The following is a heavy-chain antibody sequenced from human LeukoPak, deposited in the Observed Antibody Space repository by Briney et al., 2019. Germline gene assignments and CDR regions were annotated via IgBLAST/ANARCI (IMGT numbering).Heavy chain of an antibody. J-gene: IGHJ4*02. CDR1: GFTFSADS. CDR3: ARDRPGKYYFDS. V-gene: IGHV3-48*02. Sequence: HLGGSLRLSCAASGFTFSADSMNWVRQAPEKGLEWISYISRTGSTTYYGDSVKGRSTISRDNAKNSLFLQLNNLRDEDTAVYFCARDRPGKYYFDSWGQGTLVIVSS. CDR2: ISRTGSTT. D-gene: IGHD1-14*01.